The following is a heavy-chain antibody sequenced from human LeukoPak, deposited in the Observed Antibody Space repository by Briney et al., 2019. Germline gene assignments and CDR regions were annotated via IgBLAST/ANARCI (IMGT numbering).Heavy chain of an antibody. D-gene: IGHD1-26*01. V-gene: IGHV4-34*01. CDR1: GGSFSGYY. J-gene: IGHJ4*02. Sequence: PSETLSLTCAVYGGSFSGYYWSWIRQPPGKGLEWIGEINHSGSTNYNPSLKSRVTISVDTSKNQFSLKLSSVTAADTAVYYCARGWYSGSWGQGTLVTVSS. CDR2: INHSGST. CDR3: ARGWYSGS.